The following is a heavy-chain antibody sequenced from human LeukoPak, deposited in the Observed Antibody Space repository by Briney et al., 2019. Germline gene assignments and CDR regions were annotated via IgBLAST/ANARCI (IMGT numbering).Heavy chain of an antibody. D-gene: IGHD3-10*01. V-gene: IGHV3-74*01. CDR1: GFTFSNYW. CDR2: INDDGSAT. J-gene: IGHJ6*03. Sequence: GGSLRLSCAASGFTFSNYWMHWVRQVPGKGLVWVSRINDDGSATFYADSVKGRFTISRDNAKNSLYLQMNSLRAEDTAVYYCAREGVTMVRGVIYYYYYMDVWGKGTTVTVSS. CDR3: AREGVTMVRGVIYYYYYMDV.